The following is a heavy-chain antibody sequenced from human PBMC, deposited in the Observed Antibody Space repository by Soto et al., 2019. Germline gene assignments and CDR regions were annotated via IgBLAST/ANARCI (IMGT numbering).Heavy chain of an antibody. Sequence: QITLKESGPTLVNATQTLSLTCTFSGFSISSSGGGVGWIRQTPGKALGWLALIYWNHDERYSPSLRSRLTITEDTSKNQVLLTMTNMHPADTGTYYCARHSRFTDSVRWFDPWGQGTLVTVSS. V-gene: IGHV2-5*01. J-gene: IGHJ5*02. CDR2: IYWNHDE. CDR3: ARHSRFTDSVRWFDP. CDR1: GFSISSSGGG. D-gene: IGHD3-10*02.